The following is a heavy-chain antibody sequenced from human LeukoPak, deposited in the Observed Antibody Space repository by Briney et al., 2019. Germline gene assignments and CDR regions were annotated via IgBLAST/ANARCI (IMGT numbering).Heavy chain of an antibody. V-gene: IGHV4-30-2*01. J-gene: IGHJ4*02. Sequence: SETLSLTFVVSGGSITNGAYTWSWIRHPQGTGLEWIGDIYHSGATYYNPSLKSRHTISIDTSNNQFSLRLNSVTAADTAVYYCARSYTAMGTDPVFFNSWGQGTLVTVSS. CDR2: IYHSGAT. CDR1: GGSITNGAYT. CDR3: ARSYTAMGTDPVFFNS. D-gene: IGHD5-18*01.